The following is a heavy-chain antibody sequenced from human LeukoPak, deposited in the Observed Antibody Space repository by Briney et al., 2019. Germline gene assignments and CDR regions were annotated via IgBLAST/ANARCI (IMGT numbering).Heavy chain of an antibody. V-gene: IGHV3-30*03. J-gene: IGHJ4*02. CDR3: ARENHVVFDY. Sequence: GGSLRLSCAASGFTFSSYGMHWVRQAPGKGLEWVAVISYDGSNKYYADSVKGRFTISRDNSKNTLYLQMNSLRAEDTAVYYCARENHVVFDYWGRGTLVTVSS. CDR1: GFTFSSYG. CDR2: ISYDGSNK. D-gene: IGHD2-2*01.